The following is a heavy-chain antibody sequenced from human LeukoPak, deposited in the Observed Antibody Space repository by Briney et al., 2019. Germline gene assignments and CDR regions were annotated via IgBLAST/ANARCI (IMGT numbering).Heavy chain of an antibody. CDR3: ARGSSSSWPDY. CDR2: IIPILGIA. D-gene: IGHD6-13*01. J-gene: IGHJ4*02. CDR1: GGTFSSYA. V-gene: IGHV1-69*04. Sequence: ASVKVSCKASGGTFSSYAISWVRQAPGQGLEWMGRIIPILGIANYAQKFQGRVTITADKSTSTAYMELSSLRSEDTAVYYCARGSSSSWPDYWGQGTLVTVSS.